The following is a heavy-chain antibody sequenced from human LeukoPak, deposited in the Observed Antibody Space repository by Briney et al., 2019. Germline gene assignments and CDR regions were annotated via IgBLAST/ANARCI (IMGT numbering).Heavy chain of an antibody. CDR3: ARETRGSHGAFDI. V-gene: IGHV4-59*01. CDR2: IYYSGST. CDR1: GGSISSYY. J-gene: IGHJ3*02. D-gene: IGHD1-26*01. Sequence: SETLSLTCTVSGGSISSYYWSWIRRPPGKGLEWIGYIYYSGSTNYNPSLKSRVTISVDTSKNQFSLKLSSVTAADTAVYYCARETRGSHGAFDIWGQGTMVTVSS.